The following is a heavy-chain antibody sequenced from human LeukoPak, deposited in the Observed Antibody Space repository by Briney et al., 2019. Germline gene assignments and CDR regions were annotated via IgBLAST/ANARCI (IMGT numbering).Heavy chain of an antibody. J-gene: IGHJ4*02. CDR3: AREHSSSSGKVFDY. V-gene: IGHV1-2*02. CDR1: GYTFPGYY. D-gene: IGHD6-6*01. Sequence: APVKVSCKASGYTFPGYYMHWVRQAPGQGLEWMGWTNPNSGGTNYAQKFQGRVTMTRDTSISTAYMELSRLRSDDTAVYYCAREHSSSSGKVFDYWGQGTLVTVSS. CDR2: TNPNSGGT.